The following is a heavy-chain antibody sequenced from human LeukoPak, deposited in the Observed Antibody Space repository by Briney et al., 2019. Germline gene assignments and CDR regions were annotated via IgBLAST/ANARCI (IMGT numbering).Heavy chain of an antibody. CDR1: GFTFRSFW. CDR3: ARYTVVSSPGAFDL. V-gene: IGHV3-7*03. J-gene: IGHJ3*01. Sequence: GGSLRLSCAASGFTFRSFWMSWVRQAPGKRLEWVANIKQNGAEEYYMDSVKGRFVISRDNAKNSVSLQMNSPRVEDTAMYYCARYTVVSSPGAFDLWGQGTMVTVSS. D-gene: IGHD2-21*01. CDR2: IKQNGAEE.